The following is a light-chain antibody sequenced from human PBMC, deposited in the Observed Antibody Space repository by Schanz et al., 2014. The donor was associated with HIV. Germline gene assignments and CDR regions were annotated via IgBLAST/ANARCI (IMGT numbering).Light chain of an antibody. CDR3: VLYMGSGTWV. V-gene: IGLV8-61*01. CDR2: NTN. J-gene: IGLJ3*02. Sequence: QTVVTQDPSFSVSPGGTVTLTCGLSSGSVSTNNYPSWYQQTPGQAPRTLIYNTNTRPSGVPDRFSGSILGNKAALPITGAQADDESDYYCVLYMGSGTWVFGGGTKLTVL. CDR1: SGSVSTNNY.